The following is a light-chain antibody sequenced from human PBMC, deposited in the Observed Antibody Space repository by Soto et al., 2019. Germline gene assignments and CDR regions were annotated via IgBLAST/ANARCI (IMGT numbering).Light chain of an antibody. CDR1: QSVSSNY. CDR3: QKYGSSPYT. CDR2: GAS. V-gene: IGKV3-20*01. Sequence: PGDRVTLSCRASQSVSSNYLAWYQQKPGQAPRLLIYGASSRATGIPDRFSGSGSGTDFTLTISRLEPEDLAVYYCQKYGSSPYTFGQGTKVDIK. J-gene: IGKJ2*01.